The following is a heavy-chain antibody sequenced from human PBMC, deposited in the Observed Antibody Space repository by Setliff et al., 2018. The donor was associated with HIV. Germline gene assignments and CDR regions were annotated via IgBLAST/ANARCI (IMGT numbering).Heavy chain of an antibody. CDR2: MNHSGGT. J-gene: IGHJ4*02. CDR1: GGSFGGHF. D-gene: IGHD1-7*01. V-gene: IGHV4-34*01. CDR3: ARVSAGTIFY. Sequence: ETLSLTCAVYGGSFGGHFWSWIRQPPGKGLEWIGEMNHSGGTNYNPSLKSRITMSIDTSKNQFSLNLTSVTAADTAIYYCARVSAGTIFYWGQGTLVTVSS.